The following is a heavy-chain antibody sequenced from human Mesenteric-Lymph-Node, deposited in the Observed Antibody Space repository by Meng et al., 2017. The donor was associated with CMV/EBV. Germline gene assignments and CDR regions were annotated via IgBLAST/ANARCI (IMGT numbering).Heavy chain of an antibody. CDR2: MKPNTGDT. J-gene: IGHJ4*02. V-gene: IGHV1-8*01. CDR3: ARGNGGSFDY. CDR1: VYIFTSYD. Sequence: KVSCKASVYIFTSYDINWVRQATGQGLEWMGWMKPNTGDTGYAQEFQDRVTMTRDTSINTAYMELSSLRSEDTAVYFCARGNGGSFDYWGQGSLVTVSS. D-gene: IGHD3-10*01.